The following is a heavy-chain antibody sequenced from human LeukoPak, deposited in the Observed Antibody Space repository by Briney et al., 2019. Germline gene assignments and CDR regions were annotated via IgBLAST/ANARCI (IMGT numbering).Heavy chain of an antibody. V-gene: IGHV3-9*01. CDR1: GFTFDDYA. CDR2: ISWNSGSI. D-gene: IGHD6-19*01. J-gene: IGHJ3*02. Sequence: PGGSLRLSCAASGFTFDDYAMHWVRQAPGKGLEWVSGISWNSGSIGYADSVKGRFTISRDNAKNSLYLQMNSLRAEDTALYYCAKGVRQWPVLDAFDIWGQGTMVTVSS. CDR3: AKGVRQWPVLDAFDI.